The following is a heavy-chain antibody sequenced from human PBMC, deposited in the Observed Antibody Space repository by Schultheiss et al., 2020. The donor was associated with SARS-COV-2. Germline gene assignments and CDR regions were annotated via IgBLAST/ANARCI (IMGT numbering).Heavy chain of an antibody. J-gene: IGHJ4*02. D-gene: IGHD6-13*01. V-gene: IGHV2-5*01. CDR2: IYWNDDK. CDR3: AHSLAAAGKSDY. CDR1: GFSLSNARMG. Sequence: SGPTLVKPTQTLTLTCTFSGFSLSNARMGVSWIRQPPGKALEWLALIYWNDDKRYSPSLKSRLTITKDTSKNQVVLTMTNMDPVDTATYFCAHSLAAAGKSDYWGQGTLVTVSS.